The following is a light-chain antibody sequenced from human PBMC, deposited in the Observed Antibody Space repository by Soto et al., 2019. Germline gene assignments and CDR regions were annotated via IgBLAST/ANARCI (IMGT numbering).Light chain of an antibody. V-gene: IGKV1-39*01. Sequence: DIRMTQSPSSLSASVGDRVTIACRASQSISSYLNWYHQRPGKAPKVLIYATSTLQSGVPSRFSDSGSGTNFTLTISSLQPEDFATYYCQQTYNTPYTFGQGTKVDIK. CDR1: QSISSY. CDR2: ATS. J-gene: IGKJ2*01. CDR3: QQTYNTPYT.